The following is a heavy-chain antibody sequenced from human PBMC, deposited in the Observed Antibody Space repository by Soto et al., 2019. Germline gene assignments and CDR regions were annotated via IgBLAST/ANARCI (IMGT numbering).Heavy chain of an antibody. D-gene: IGHD3-16*01. CDR1: GDSVTSAPYY. V-gene: IGHV4-31*03. CDR3: ARGKEAPGHARRYYYGIDV. J-gene: IGHJ6*02. CDR2: IYYDVST. Sequence: SETLSLTCTVSGDSVTSAPYYWYWIRQHPGKGLEWIGYIYYDVSTYYNPSLKSRVTISIDPSKDQFSLKVTSVTAADTALYYCARGKEAPGHARRYYYGIDVWGQGTTVTVS.